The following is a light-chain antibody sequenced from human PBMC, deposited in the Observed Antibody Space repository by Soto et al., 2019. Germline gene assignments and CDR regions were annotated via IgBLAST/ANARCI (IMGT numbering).Light chain of an antibody. CDR1: ESINNW. V-gene: IGKV1-5*03. CDR2: RAS. Sequence: DIQMTQSPPTLSASVGDRVTISCRASESINNWLAWYQHKPGKAPKLLIYRASSLESGVPSRFSGSGSGTEFTLTISSLQPDDFVTYYCQQYKSPPWTFGQGTKVEIK. J-gene: IGKJ1*01. CDR3: QQYKSPPWT.